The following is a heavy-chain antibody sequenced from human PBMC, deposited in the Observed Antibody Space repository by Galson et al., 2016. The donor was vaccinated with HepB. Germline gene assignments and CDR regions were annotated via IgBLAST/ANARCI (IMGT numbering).Heavy chain of an antibody. CDR2: IFPISGTA. Sequence: SVKVSCKASGGSFRNYIITWVRQAPGQGLEWMGEIFPISGTANYTQNFQGRVTITADESTSTAYMELTSLRPEDTAVYYCARGGGYYSMDVWGQGTTVTVSS. CDR1: GGSFRNYI. D-gene: IGHD3-10*01. V-gene: IGHV1-69*13. J-gene: IGHJ6*02. CDR3: ARGGGYYSMDV.